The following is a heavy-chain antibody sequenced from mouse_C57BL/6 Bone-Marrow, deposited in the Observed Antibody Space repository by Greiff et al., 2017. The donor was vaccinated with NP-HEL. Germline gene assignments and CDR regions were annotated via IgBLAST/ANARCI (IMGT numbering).Heavy chain of an antibody. CDR2: IRNKANGYTT. J-gene: IGHJ4*01. D-gene: IGHD3-1*01. CDR3: AGLRGYAMDY. V-gene: IGHV7-3*01. CDR1: GFTFTDYY. Sequence: VQLKESGGGLVQPGGSLSLSCAASGFTFTDYYMSWVRQPPGKALEWLGFIRNKANGYTTEYSASVKGRFTISRDNSQSILYLQMNALRAEDSATYYCAGLRGYAMDYWGQGTSVTVSS.